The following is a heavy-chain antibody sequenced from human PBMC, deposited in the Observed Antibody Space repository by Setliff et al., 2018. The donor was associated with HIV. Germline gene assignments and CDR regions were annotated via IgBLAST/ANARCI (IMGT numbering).Heavy chain of an antibody. Sequence: ASVKVSCKASGYTLTNYGITWVRQAPGHGLEWMGWLASYNDDANYAQNLQGRVTMTTDKSTSTAYMELRSLRSDDTAVYYWARGQYGDELFDYWGQGTLVTVSS. CDR3: ARGQYGDELFDY. CDR2: LASYNDDA. D-gene: IGHD4-17*01. CDR1: GYTLTNYG. V-gene: IGHV1-18*01. J-gene: IGHJ4*02.